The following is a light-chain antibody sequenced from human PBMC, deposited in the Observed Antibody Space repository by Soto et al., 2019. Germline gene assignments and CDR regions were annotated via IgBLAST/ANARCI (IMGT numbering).Light chain of an antibody. CDR2: EVS. V-gene: IGLV2-14*01. CDR1: SSDVGGYNY. Sequence: QSVLTQPASVSASPGQSIPISCTGTSSDVGGYNYVSWYQQHPGKSPKLMIYEVSNRPSGVSNRYSCSQSGNTASLTISGLQAQDEADYYCTSYTRSSTLVFGTGTKVTAL. CDR3: TSYTRSSTLV. J-gene: IGLJ1*01.